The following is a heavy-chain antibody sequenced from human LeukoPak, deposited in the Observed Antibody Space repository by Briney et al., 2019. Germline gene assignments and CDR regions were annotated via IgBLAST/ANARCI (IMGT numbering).Heavy chain of an antibody. CDR3: ARVVVVVPAAKIWFDP. J-gene: IGHJ5*02. CDR1: GYTFTSYD. Sequence: ASVKVSCKASGYTFTSYDINWVRQATGQGLEWMGWMNPNSGNTGHAQKFQGRVTITRNTSISTACMELSSLRSEDTAVYYCARVVVVVPAAKIWFDPWGQGTLVTVSS. D-gene: IGHD2-2*01. CDR2: MNPNSGNT. V-gene: IGHV1-8*03.